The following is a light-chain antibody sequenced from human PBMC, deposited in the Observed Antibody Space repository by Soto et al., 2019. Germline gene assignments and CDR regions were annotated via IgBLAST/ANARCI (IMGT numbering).Light chain of an antibody. Sequence: EIVLTQSPGTLSLSPGERAALSCRASQSVSSSSLAWYQQKPGQAPRLLVYGASSRATGVPDRFSGSGSGTDFTLIISSLRPEDFAVYCCQQYGSSPQTFGQGTKVESK. CDR3: QQYGSSPQT. J-gene: IGKJ1*01. V-gene: IGKV3-20*01. CDR1: QSVSSSS. CDR2: GAS.